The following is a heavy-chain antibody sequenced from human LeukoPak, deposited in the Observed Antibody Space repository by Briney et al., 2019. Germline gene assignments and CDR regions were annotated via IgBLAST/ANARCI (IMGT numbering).Heavy chain of an antibody. J-gene: IGHJ4*02. V-gene: IGHV4-39*01. CDR2: FYYSGST. Sequence: SETLSLTCTVSVGPISISSYYWGWFRKPPGKGLEWIGSFYYSGSTYYNPSLKSRVTISVDTSKNQFSLKLSSVTAADTAVYYCARRPVWFGAHGYWGQGTLVTVSS. D-gene: IGHD3-10*01. CDR1: VGPISISSYY. CDR3: ARRPVWFGAHGY.